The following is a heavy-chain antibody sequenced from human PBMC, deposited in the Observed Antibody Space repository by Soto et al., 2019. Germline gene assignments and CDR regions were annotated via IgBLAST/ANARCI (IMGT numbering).Heavy chain of an antibody. CDR3: VRPRGGSTWFFDF. CDR2: IWNHGNTE. D-gene: IGHD6-6*01. Sequence: GGSLRLSCAASGFTFSDYGMHWVRQTPGKGLEWLAVIWNHGNTESYADSVKGRFTISRDNPKNTLYLQMDSLRAEDTAVYFCVRPRGGSTWFFDFWGQGTLVTVSS. CDR1: GFTFSDYG. J-gene: IGHJ4*02. V-gene: IGHV3-33*01.